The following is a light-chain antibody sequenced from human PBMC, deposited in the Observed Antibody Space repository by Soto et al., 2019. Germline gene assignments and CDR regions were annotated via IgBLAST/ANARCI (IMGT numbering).Light chain of an antibody. CDR2: DTS. V-gene: IGKV3-11*01. CDR3: QQRANWPLT. CDR1: QSVSTY. Sequence: EIVMTQSPATLSVSPGERATLSCRASQSVSTYLAWYQQKPGQSPRLLISDTSNRATGIPARFSGSGSGTDFTLIISSLEPEDFAVYYCQQRANWPLTFGGGTMVDI. J-gene: IGKJ4*01.